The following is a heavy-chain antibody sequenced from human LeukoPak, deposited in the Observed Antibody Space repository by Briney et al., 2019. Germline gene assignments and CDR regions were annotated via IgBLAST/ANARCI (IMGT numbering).Heavy chain of an antibody. D-gene: IGHD3-10*01. CDR3: ARTEGNYGSGFPEYFDL. CDR2: INAGNGNT. CDR1: GYTFTSYA. V-gene: IGHV1-3*01. J-gene: IGHJ2*01. Sequence: ASVKVSCKASGYTFTSYAMHWVRQAPGQRLEWMGWINAGNGNTKYSQKFQGRVTITRDTSASTAYMELSSLRSEDTAVYYCARTEGNYGSGFPEYFDLWGRGTLVTVSS.